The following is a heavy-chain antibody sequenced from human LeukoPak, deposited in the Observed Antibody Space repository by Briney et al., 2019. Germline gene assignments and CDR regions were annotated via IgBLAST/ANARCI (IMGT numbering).Heavy chain of an antibody. D-gene: IGHD3-22*01. CDR3: ARRAARVNYYESSGLGWFDP. CDR1: GYTFTSYY. Sequence: ASVKVSSKASGYTFTSYYMHWVRQAPGQGLEWMGIINPSGGSTSYAQKFQGRVTMTRDTSTSTGYMELSRPRSEDTAVYYCARRAARVNYYESSGLGWFDPWGEGTLVTVSS. J-gene: IGHJ5*02. V-gene: IGHV1-46*01. CDR2: INPSGGST.